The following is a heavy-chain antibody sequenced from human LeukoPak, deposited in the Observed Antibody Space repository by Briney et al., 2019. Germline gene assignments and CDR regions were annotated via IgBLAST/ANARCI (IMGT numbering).Heavy chain of an antibody. D-gene: IGHD3-22*01. V-gene: IGHV3-7*01. CDR1: GFTFATYW. Sequence: PGGSQRLSCAASGFTFATYWMSWVRQAPGKGLEWVATIKQDGSEKYYVDSVKGRFTISRDNAKNSLYVQMNSLRAEDTAVYYCTRDRNYYDGSGYYLYWGQGTLVTVSS. J-gene: IGHJ4*02. CDR2: IKQDGSEK. CDR3: TRDRNYYDGSGYYLY.